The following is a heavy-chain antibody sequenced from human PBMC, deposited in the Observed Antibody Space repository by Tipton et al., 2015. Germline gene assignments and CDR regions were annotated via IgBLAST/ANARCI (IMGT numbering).Heavy chain of an antibody. CDR1: SDSINKYY. D-gene: IGHD4-23*01. Sequence: TLSLTCTVSSDSINKYYWSWIRQPPGKELQWIGYIQYSGGTNYNPSLESRVSMSVDTSKTQFSLKMSSVTASDTAVYYCARARGRHGGLFDSWGQGILVTVSS. J-gene: IGHJ4*02. V-gene: IGHV4-59*01. CDR3: ARARGRHGGLFDS. CDR2: IQYSGGT.